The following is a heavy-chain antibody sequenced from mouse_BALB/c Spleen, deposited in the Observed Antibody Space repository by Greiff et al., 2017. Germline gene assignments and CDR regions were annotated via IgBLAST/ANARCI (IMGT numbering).Heavy chain of an antibody. CDR3: ARSLYDGYAWFAY. Sequence: QVQLQQSGAELAKPGASVKMSCKASGYTFTSYWMHWVKQRPGQGLEWIGYINPSTGYTEYNQKFKDKATLTADKSSSTAYMQLSSLTSEDSAVYYCARSLYDGYAWFAYWGQGTLVTVSA. CDR1: GYTFTSYW. CDR2: INPSTGYT. V-gene: IGHV1-7*01. J-gene: IGHJ3*01. D-gene: IGHD2-3*01.